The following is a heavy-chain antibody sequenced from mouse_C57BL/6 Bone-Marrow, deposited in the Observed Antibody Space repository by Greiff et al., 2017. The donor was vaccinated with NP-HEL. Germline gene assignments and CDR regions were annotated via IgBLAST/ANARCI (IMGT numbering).Heavy chain of an antibody. Sequence: QVQLQQSGAELVRPGASVKMSCKASGYTFTSYSMQWVKQRPGQGLEWIGYINPSSGNTKYNQKFKDKATLTAEKSSSTAYMQLSSRTSEDSADYYCARSRITTVLYWYFDVWGTGTTVTVST. D-gene: IGHD1-1*01. CDR1: GYTFTSYS. CDR3: ARSRITTVLYWYFDV. CDR2: INPSSGNT. J-gene: IGHJ1*03. V-gene: IGHV1-4*01.